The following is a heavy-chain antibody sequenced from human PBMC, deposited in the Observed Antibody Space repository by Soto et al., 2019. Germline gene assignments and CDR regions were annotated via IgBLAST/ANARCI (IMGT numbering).Heavy chain of an antibody. Sequence: QVQLVQSGAEVKKPGSSVKVSCKASGDSFSSNAIIWVRQARGQGLEWVGTIIPVFVTTNYAQKFQGRVTMSADESTGTAYMDRTRLTSEDSGVYYCARKGVYYDNRVAFDIWGQGTKVTVSS. D-gene: IGHD3-16*01. J-gene: IGHJ3*02. CDR2: IIPVFVTT. CDR1: GDSFSSNA. CDR3: ARKGVYYDNRVAFDI. V-gene: IGHV1-69*18.